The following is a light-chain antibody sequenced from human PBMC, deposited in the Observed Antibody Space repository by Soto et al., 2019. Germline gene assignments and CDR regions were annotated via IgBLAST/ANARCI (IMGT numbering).Light chain of an antibody. V-gene: IGKV3-20*01. CDR3: QQYGCATIT. J-gene: IGKJ5*01. Sequence: IELTQCPCTLSWSPGERATLSCRASQRFXSSHLAWYQHKPGQAPRLPXYDASSSERGSPDRLSGGGSGTEFTLTISRLDPYDFAAYYFQQYGCATITFGQGTRLDIK. CDR1: QRFXSSH. CDR2: DAS.